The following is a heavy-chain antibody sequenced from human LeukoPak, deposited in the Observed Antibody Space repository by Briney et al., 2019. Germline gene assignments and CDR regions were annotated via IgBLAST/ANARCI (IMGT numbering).Heavy chain of an antibody. CDR2: TYYRSKWYN. D-gene: IGHD6-19*01. J-gene: IGHJ4*02. V-gene: IGHV6-1*01. CDR3: AREGGSSSGWYWDYYFDY. CDR1: GDSVSTNSVA. Sequence: SQTLSLTYAISGDSVSTNSVAWNWIRQSPSRGLEWLGRTYYRSKWYNDYGLSVEGRITINPDTSKNHFSLQLNSVTPEDTAVYYCAREGGSSSGWYWDYYFDYWGQGTLVSVSS.